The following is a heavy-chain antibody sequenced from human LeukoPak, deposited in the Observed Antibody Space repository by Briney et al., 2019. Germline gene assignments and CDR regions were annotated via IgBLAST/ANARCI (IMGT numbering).Heavy chain of an antibody. V-gene: IGHV3-7*01. Sequence: GGSLRLSCVASGFTFTDYFMSWVRQAPGKRLEWVASIKHNGGEKYYVDSVKGRFTISRDNAKNSLYLQMNSLRAEDTAVYYCARDPDYGGTLDYWGQGTLVTVSS. D-gene: IGHD4-23*01. CDR2: IKHNGGEK. J-gene: IGHJ4*02. CDR1: GFTFTDYF. CDR3: ARDPDYGGTLDY.